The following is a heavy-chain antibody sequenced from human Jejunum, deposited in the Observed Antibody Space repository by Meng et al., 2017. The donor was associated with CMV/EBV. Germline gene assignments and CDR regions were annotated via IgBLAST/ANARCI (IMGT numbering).Heavy chain of an antibody. D-gene: IGHD2-2*01. J-gene: IGHJ3*02. Sequence: SYAMHWVRQAAGKGLEWVAGISYDGSNTYYADSVNGRFTISRDNSKNTLYLQINSLTADDTAVYYCARRGGYCSSPSCPGAFDIWGQGTMVTVSS. CDR3: ARRGGYCSSPSCPGAFDI. CDR2: ISYDGSNT. V-gene: IGHV3-30-3*01. CDR1: SYA.